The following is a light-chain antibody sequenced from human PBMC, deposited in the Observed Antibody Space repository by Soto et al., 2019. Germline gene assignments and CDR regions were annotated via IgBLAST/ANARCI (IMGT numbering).Light chain of an antibody. CDR2: GNS. CDR3: QSYDRSLSGGV. Sequence: QSVLTQPPSVSGAPGQRVTISCTGSSSNIGAGYDVHWYQQLPGTAPKHLIYGNSNRPSGVPDRFSGSKSGTSASLAITGVQAGDEADYYCQSYDRSLSGGVFGGGTKVTVL. V-gene: IGLV1-40*01. CDR1: SSNIGAGYD. J-gene: IGLJ3*02.